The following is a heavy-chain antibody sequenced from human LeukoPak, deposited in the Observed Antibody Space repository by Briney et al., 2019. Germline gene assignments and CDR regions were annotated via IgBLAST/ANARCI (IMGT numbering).Heavy chain of an antibody. CDR1: EFTFSSYG. CDR2: IWYDGSNK. CDR3: ARGLWGDGSGSYYPTLDY. Sequence: GGSLRLSCAASEFTFSSYGMHWVRQAPGKGLEWVAVIWYDGSNKYYADSVKGRFTISRDNSKNTLYLHMNSLRAEDTVVYYCARGLWGDGSGSYYPTLDYWGRGTLVTVSS. J-gene: IGHJ4*02. D-gene: IGHD3-10*01. V-gene: IGHV3-33*01.